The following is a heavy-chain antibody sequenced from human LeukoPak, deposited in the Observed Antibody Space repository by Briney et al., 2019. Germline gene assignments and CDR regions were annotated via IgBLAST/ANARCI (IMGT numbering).Heavy chain of an antibody. Sequence: GGSLRLSCAASGFTFSSYSMNWVRQAPGKGLEWVSYISSSSSTIYYADSVKGRFTISRDNAKNSLYLQMNSLRAEDTAVYYCAKDRPLWFGEPNDAFDIWGQGTMVTVSS. D-gene: IGHD3-10*01. CDR2: ISSSSSTI. V-gene: IGHV3-48*01. CDR1: GFTFSSYS. J-gene: IGHJ3*02. CDR3: AKDRPLWFGEPNDAFDI.